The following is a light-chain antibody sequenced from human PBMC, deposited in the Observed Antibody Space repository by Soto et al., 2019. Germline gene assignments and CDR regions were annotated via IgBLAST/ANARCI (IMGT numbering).Light chain of an antibody. Sequence: HSALTQPRSVSGSTGQSVTISCTGTSSDVGGYYYVSWYQQHPGKAPKLMIYDVSKRPSGVPDRFSGCKSGNTASLTISGLQAEDEADYYCCSYAGSYTVIFGGGTHLTVL. CDR1: SSDVGGYYY. V-gene: IGLV2-11*01. J-gene: IGLJ2*01. CDR3: CSYAGSYTVI. CDR2: DVS.